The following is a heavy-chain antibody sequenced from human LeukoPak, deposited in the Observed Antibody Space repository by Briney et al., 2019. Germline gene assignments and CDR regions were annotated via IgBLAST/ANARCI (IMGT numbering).Heavy chain of an antibody. CDR1: GYTFTSYG. Sequence: ASVKVSCKASGYTFTSYGVTWVRQAPGQGLEWMGWISAYNGITYYAQTLQGRVTMTTDTTTSTAYMELRSLRSDDTAVYYCARDGSVLGDYWGQGTLVTVSS. D-gene: IGHD3-10*01. CDR3: ARDGSVLGDY. J-gene: IGHJ4*02. V-gene: IGHV1-18*01. CDR2: ISAYNGIT.